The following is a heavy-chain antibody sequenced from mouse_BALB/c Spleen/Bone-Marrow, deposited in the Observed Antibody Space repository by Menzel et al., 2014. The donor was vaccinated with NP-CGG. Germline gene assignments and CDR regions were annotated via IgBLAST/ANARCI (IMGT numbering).Heavy chain of an antibody. J-gene: IGHJ4*01. CDR2: ILPGGGST. CDR1: GYTFSSYW. CDR3: ARASWDY. Sequence: QVQLQQSGAELMKPGASVKISCKATGYTFSSYWIEWVKQRPGHGLEWIGEILPGGGSTNYNEKFKDKATFTADTSSNTAYMQLSSLTSEDSAVYYCARASWDYWGQGTSATVSS. D-gene: IGHD6-1*01. V-gene: IGHV1-9*01.